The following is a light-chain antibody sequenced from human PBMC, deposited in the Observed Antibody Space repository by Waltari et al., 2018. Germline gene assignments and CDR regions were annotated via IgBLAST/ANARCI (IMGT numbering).Light chain of an antibody. CDR3: QQSYSTPPYT. Sequence: DIQMTKSPSSLSASLGDRVTITCRANQSISSYLNWYQQKPGKAPQLLIYAASSLQSVVPSRFSGSRSGTDFTLTISSLQPEDFATYYCQQSYSTPPYTFGQGNKLEIK. V-gene: IGKV1-39*01. CDR2: AAS. CDR1: QSISSY. J-gene: IGKJ2*01.